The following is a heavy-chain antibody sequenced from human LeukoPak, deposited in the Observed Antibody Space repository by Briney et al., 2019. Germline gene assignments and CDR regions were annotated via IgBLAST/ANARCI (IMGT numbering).Heavy chain of an antibody. CDR3: ARDRNYYGMDV. CDR1: GFSLNYYD. Sequence: GGSLRLSCAASGFSLNYYDMHWVRQVAGKGLEWVSAIDTVGDTYYSGSVRGRFIISRENIENSLYLQMYSLGAEDTAVYYCARDRNYYGMDVWGQGTTVTVSS. CDR2: IDTVGDT. V-gene: IGHV3-13*01. J-gene: IGHJ6*02.